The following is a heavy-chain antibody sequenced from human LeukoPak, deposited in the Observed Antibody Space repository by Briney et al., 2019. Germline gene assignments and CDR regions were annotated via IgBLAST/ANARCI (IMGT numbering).Heavy chain of an antibody. Sequence: GGSLRLSCAVSAFTFSDNYMTWIRQAPGKGLESVSYISPSGTDISYADSVKGRFTISRDNAKNSPYLQMNSLRAEDTAADYCSRDPRNLDSWGQGTLVTASS. CDR1: AFTFSDNY. D-gene: IGHD1-14*01. CDR2: ISPSGTDI. J-gene: IGHJ4*02. V-gene: IGHV3-11*01. CDR3: SRDPRNLDS.